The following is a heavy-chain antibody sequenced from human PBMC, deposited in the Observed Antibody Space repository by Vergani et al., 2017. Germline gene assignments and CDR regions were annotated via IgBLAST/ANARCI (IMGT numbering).Heavy chain of an antibody. J-gene: IGHJ4*02. CDR2: IRRRSEHYAT. D-gene: IGHD3-10*01. Sequence: DVQLVESGGGWAQPGGSLRLSCAASGFVFSESPIHWVRQVPGKGLEWLGHIRRRSEHYATAYGPSLIGRATISRDDSTNTAYLQLSSLGTDDTAIYFCSAQTQSCHDYWGQGTLVAVSS. CDR1: GFVFSESP. CDR3: SAQTQSCHDY. V-gene: IGHV3-73*01.